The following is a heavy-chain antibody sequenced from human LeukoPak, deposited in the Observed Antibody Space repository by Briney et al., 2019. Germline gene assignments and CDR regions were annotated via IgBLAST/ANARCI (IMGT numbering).Heavy chain of an antibody. J-gene: IGHJ5*02. CDR1: GYTFTNYD. V-gene: IGHV1-8*01. CDR2: MNPKSGNT. CDR3: ARDLKTTMVRGGNWFDP. Sequence: ASVKVSCKASGYTFTNYDINWVRQATGQGLEWMGWMNPKSGNTGSAQKFQDRVSMTRDTSISTAYMHLSRLRSADTAVYYCARDLKTTMVRGGNWFDPWGQGTLVTVSS. D-gene: IGHD3-10*01.